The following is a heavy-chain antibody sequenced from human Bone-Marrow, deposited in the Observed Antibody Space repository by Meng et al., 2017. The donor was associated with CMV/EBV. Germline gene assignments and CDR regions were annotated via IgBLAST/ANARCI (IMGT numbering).Heavy chain of an antibody. CDR3: AKGMGTYYYDSSGPFLFDY. V-gene: IGHV4-4*02. Sequence: ISSRYWWSWVRRPPGKGLEWIGEIYHSENTNYNPSLKNRVTISVDKSKNQFSLKLSSVTAADTAVYYCAKGMGTYYYDSSGPFLFDYWGQGTLVTVSS. D-gene: IGHD3-22*01. CDR2: IYHSENT. J-gene: IGHJ4*02. CDR1: ISSRYW.